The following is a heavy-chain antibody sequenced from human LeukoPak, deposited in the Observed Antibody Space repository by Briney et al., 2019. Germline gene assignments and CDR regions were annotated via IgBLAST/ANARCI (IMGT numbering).Heavy chain of an antibody. Sequence: QPGGSLRLSCAASGFSFSDYSMNWVRQAPGKGLEWVAKIKQDGSEKYYVDSVKGRFTISRDNAKNSLYLQMNSLGAEDTAVYYCARRGTSSSWAHFDYWGQGTLVTVSS. CDR2: IKQDGSEK. CDR3: ARRGTSSSWAHFDY. J-gene: IGHJ4*02. V-gene: IGHV3-7*05. CDR1: GFSFSDYS. D-gene: IGHD6-13*01.